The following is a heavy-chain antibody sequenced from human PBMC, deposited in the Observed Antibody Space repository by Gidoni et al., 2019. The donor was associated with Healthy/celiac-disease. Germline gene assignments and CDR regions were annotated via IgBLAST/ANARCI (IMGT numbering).Heavy chain of an antibody. V-gene: IGHV4-34*01. CDR2: INHSGST. CDR1: GGSFSGYY. Sequence: QVQLQQWGAGLLKPSETLSLTCAVYGGSFSGYYWSWIRQPPGKGLEWIGEINHSGSTNYNPSLKSRVTISVDTSKNQFSLKLSSVTAADTAVYYCARGVDPWELLPLYFDYWGQGTLVTVSS. D-gene: IGHD1-26*01. CDR3: ARGVDPWELLPLYFDY. J-gene: IGHJ4*02.